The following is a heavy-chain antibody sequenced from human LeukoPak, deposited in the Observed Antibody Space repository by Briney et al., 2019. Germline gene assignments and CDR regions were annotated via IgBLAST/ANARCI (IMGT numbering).Heavy chain of an antibody. J-gene: IGHJ4*02. Sequence: PGGSLRLSCVASTFTCSTSGMNWVRQAPGKGLEWVSYISGSSNAINYAGSVKGRFTVSRDNAKNSLYLQMNSLRAEDTAVYYCATYSGYDRIFDYWGQGTLVTVSS. V-gene: IGHV3-48*01. CDR2: ISGSSNAI. CDR1: TFTCSTSG. CDR3: ATYSGYDRIFDY. D-gene: IGHD5-12*01.